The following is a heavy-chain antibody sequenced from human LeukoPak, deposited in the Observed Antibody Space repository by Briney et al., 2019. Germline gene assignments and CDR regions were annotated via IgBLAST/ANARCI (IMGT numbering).Heavy chain of an antibody. V-gene: IGHV3-74*01. CDR3: ARDVAYYYDSSGYYPNWFDP. J-gene: IGHJ5*02. CDR2: INSDGSST. CDR1: GFTFSSYW. D-gene: IGHD3-22*01. Sequence: GALRLSCAASGFTFSSYWMHWVRQAPGKGLVWVSRINSDGSSTSYADSVKGRFTISRDNAKNTLYLQMNSLRAEDTAVYYCARDVAYYYDSSGYYPNWFDPWGQGTLVTVSS.